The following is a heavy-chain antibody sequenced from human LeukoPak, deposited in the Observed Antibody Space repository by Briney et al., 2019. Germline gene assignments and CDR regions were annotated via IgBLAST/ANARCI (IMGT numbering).Heavy chain of an antibody. CDR1: GITLRSYP. Sequence: PGESLTLSCEASGITLRSYPMSWVRQAPGRGLEWVSTTGASDGSTFYADSVTGRFTISRDNSKHTLSLQLNSLRAEDTAVYYCAKIGTPWLQWTYFDYSGQGTLVTVSS. CDR2: TGASDGST. J-gene: IGHJ4*02. CDR3: AKIGTPWLQWTYFDY. D-gene: IGHD5-24*01. V-gene: IGHV3-23*01.